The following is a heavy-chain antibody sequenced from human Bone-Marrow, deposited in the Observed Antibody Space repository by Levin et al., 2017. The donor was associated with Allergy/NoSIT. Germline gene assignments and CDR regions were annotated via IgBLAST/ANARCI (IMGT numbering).Heavy chain of an antibody. Sequence: GGSLRLSCAASGFTFSNAWMNWVRQAPGKGLEWVGRIKSKTDGGTTDYAAPVKGRFTISRDDSKNTLYLQMNSLKTEDTAVYYCTTGQLEPRADYYYGMDVWGQGTTVTVSS. D-gene: IGHD1-1*01. CDR2: IKSKTDGGTT. CDR3: TTGQLEPRADYYYGMDV. CDR1: GFTFSNAW. V-gene: IGHV3-15*07. J-gene: IGHJ6*02.